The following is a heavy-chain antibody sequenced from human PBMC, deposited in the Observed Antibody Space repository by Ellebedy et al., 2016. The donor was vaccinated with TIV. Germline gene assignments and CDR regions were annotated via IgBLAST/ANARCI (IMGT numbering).Heavy chain of an antibody. J-gene: IGHJ4*02. CDR3: VRGQSSGVGAPY. D-gene: IGHD1-26*01. V-gene: IGHV3-7*01. CDR1: GFSYSNFW. Sequence: GESLKISCAAWGFSYSNFWMSWVRQPPGKGLEWVAHIKTDGSGKYYVDSVKGRFTISRDNAKNSLYLQMNSLRAEDTAVDYCVRGQSSGVGAPYWGQGTRVTVSS. CDR2: IKTDGSGK.